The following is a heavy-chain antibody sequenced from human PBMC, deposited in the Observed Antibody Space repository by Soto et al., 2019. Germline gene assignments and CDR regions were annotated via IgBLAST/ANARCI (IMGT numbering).Heavy chain of an antibody. CDR3: ARRTPMARGPPGYYYYMDV. CDR1: GGSISSGGYY. Sequence: QVQLQESGPGLVKPSQTLSLTCTVSGGSISSGGYYWSWIRQHPGKGLEWIGYIYYTGSTYYNPSLKRRVTISVDTSKNLFTLKLSSVAAADTAVYYWARRTPMARGPPGYYYYMDVWGKGTTVTVSS. J-gene: IGHJ6*03. CDR2: IYYTGST. D-gene: IGHD3-10*01. V-gene: IGHV4-31*03.